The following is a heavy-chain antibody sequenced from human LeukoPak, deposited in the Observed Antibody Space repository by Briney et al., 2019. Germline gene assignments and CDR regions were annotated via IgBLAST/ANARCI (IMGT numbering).Heavy chain of an antibody. CDR1: GFTFSSYA. CDR2: ISGSGGST. CDR3: AKVKYGDNEFAY. V-gene: IGHV3-23*01. D-gene: IGHD7-27*01. J-gene: IGHJ4*02. Sequence: PGGSLRLSCAASGFTFSSYAMSWVRQAPGKGLEWVSAISGSGGSTYYADSVKGRFTISRDNSKNTLYLQINSLRAEDTAIYYCAKVKYGDNEFAYWGQGTLVTVSS.